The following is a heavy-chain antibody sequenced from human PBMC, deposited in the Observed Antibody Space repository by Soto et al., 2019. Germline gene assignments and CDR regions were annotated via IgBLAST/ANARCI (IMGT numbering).Heavy chain of an antibody. CDR3: ARWSADCGGDCDFDY. CDR2: IIPIFGTA. J-gene: IGHJ4*02. V-gene: IGHV1-69*13. Sequence: GASVKVSCKASGGTFSSYAISWVRQAPGQGLEWMGGIIPIFGTANYAQKFQGRVTITADESTSTAYMELSSLRSEDTAVYYCARWSADCGGDCDFDYWGQGTLVTVSS. CDR1: GGTFSSYA. D-gene: IGHD2-21*02.